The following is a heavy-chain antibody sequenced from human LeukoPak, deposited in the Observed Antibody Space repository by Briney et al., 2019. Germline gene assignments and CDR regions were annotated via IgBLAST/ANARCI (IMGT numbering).Heavy chain of an antibody. CDR2: MNPNSGNT. CDR3: ARGVGAYNWFDP. V-gene: IGHV1-8*01. J-gene: IGHJ5*02. CDR1: GYTFTSYD. Sequence: GASVKVSCKASGYTFTSYDINWVRQAPGQGLEWMGWMNPNSGNTDYAQKFQGRVTMTRNTAINTAYMELSSLRSEDTAVYYCARGVGAYNWFDPWGQGTLVAVSS. D-gene: IGHD1-26*01.